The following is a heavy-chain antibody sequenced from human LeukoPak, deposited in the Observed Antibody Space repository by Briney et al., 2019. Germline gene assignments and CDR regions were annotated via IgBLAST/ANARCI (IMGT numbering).Heavy chain of an antibody. Sequence: GSLRLSCVVSGFTFKTYSMNWVRQAPGKGLEWVSSISSGGTYVDYADSVKGRFTISRDNAKNSLYLQMNSLRAEDTAVFYCARDPGYSNSPYYLDYWGQGTLVTVSS. CDR1: GFTFKTYS. J-gene: IGHJ4*02. CDR3: ARDPGYSNSPYYLDY. D-gene: IGHD5-12*01. CDR2: ISSGGTYV. V-gene: IGHV3-21*01.